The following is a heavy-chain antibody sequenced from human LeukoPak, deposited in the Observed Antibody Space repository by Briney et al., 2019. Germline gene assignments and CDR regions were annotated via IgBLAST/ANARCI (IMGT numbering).Heavy chain of an antibody. J-gene: IGHJ4*02. CDR2: FYYSGST. Sequence: SETLSLTCTVSGGSISSYYWSWIRQPPGKGLEWIGYFYYSGSTNYNPSLKSRVNISVDTSKNQFPLKLSSVTAADTAVYYCAGSYYYGSGSYYNGGFDYWGQGTLVTVSS. D-gene: IGHD3-10*01. V-gene: IGHV4-59*08. CDR3: AGSYYYGSGSYYNGGFDY. CDR1: GGSISSYY.